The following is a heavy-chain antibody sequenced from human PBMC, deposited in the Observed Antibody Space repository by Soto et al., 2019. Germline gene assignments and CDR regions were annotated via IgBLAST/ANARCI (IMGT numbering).Heavy chain of an antibody. V-gene: IGHV1-24*01. D-gene: IGHD3-3*01. CDR3: ATGLGPYYDFWRGYWGGRFDP. CDR2: FDPEDGET. J-gene: IGHJ5*02. Sequence: ASVKVSCQVSGYTLTELSMHWVRQAPGKGLEWMGGFDPEDGETIYAQKFQGRVTMTEDTSTDTAYMELSSLRSEDTAVYYCATGLGPYYDFWRGYWGGRFDPWGQGTLVTVSS. CDR1: GYTLTELS.